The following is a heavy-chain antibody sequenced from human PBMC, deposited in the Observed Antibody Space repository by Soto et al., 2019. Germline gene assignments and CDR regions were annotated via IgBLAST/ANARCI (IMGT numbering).Heavy chain of an antibody. V-gene: IGHV3-23*01. J-gene: IGHJ4*02. Sequence: GGSLRLSCAASGFTFSTYAMAWVRQAPGKGLEWVSGVSASGLNTDYADPVKGRFYISRDNSKNTVSLHMNSLRAEDTALYYCARDRRGNYYDSSGNYVTEYYFGSWGQGAQVTVCS. CDR1: GFTFSTYA. D-gene: IGHD3-22*01. CDR2: VSASGLNT. CDR3: ARDRRGNYYDSSGNYVTEYYFGS.